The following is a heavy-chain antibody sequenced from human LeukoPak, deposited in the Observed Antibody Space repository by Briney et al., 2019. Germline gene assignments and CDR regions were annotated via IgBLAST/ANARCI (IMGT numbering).Heavy chain of an antibody. D-gene: IGHD4-17*01. CDR1: GGSFSTSSYY. Sequence: SETLSLTCAVYGGSFSTSSYYWGWIRQPPGKGLEWIGTIYYSGSTYYNPSLTNRVTISVDTSKNQFSLKLSSVTAADTAVYYCARDSYGDCFDYWGQGTLVTVSS. V-gene: IGHV4-39*02. CDR3: ARDSYGDCFDY. CDR2: IYYSGST. J-gene: IGHJ4*02.